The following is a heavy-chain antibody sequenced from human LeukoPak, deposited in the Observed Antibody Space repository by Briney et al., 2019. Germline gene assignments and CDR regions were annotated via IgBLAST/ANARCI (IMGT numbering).Heavy chain of an antibody. CDR1: GGSFSGYY. CDR3: ARSRYCSSTSCYSYYYYYMDV. V-gene: IGHV4-34*01. Sequence: PSETLSLTCAVYGGSFSGYYWGWIRQPPGKGLEWIGEINHSGSTSYNPSLKSRVTILVDTSKNQFSLKLSSVTAADTAVYYCARSRYCSSTSCYSYYYYYMDVWGKGTTVTVSS. CDR2: INHSGST. D-gene: IGHD2-2*02. J-gene: IGHJ6*03.